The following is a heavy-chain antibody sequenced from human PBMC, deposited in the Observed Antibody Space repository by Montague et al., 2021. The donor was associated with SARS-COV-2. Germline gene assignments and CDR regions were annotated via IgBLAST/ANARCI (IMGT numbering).Heavy chain of an antibody. CDR1: GFTFSNSP. CDR3: AKVGDILAGYSLINLDA. D-gene: IGHD3-9*01. CDR2: IHSAGRGT. V-gene: IGHV3-23*03. Sequence: SLRLSCAASGFTFSNSPMSWVRQAPGKGLDWVSVIHSAGRGTYYXXSVQGRFTISRDNLKNTVYLQMNSLRDVDTALYYCAKVGDILAGYSLINLDAWGQGTLVVVSS. J-gene: IGHJ5*02.